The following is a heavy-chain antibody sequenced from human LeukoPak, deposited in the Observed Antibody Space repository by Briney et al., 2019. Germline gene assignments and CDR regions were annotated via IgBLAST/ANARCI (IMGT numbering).Heavy chain of an antibody. J-gene: IGHJ3*02. CDR3: ARQSSSYDPFDI. Sequence: SETLSLTCTVSGGSTSSYYYNWVRQPPGKGLEWIAYISDSGTTNYNPSLKSRGTISVDTSKTQLSLRPSSVTAADTAVSFCARQSSSYDPFDIWGQGTMVTVSS. CDR1: GGSTSSYY. V-gene: IGHV4-59*08. D-gene: IGHD3-22*01. CDR2: ISDSGTT.